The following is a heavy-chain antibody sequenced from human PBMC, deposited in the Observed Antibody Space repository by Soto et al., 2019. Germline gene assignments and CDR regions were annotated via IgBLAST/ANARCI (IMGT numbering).Heavy chain of an antibody. CDR3: ARGDSSWASLDY. V-gene: IGHV4-31*03. Sequence: PSETLSLTCTVSGGSISSDNNYWSWIRQQPGKGLEWIGNIYYSGSTYRNPSLKSRLTISVDTSKNQFSLRLTSVTAADTAVYYCARGDSSWASLDYWGQGALVTVSS. J-gene: IGHJ4*02. CDR2: IYYSGST. CDR1: GGSISSDNNY. D-gene: IGHD6-13*01.